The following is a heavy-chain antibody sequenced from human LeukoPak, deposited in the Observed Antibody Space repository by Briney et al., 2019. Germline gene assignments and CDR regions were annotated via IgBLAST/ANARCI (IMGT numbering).Heavy chain of an antibody. J-gene: IGHJ3*02. Sequence: QPGRSLRLSCAASGFTLSSFGMVWVRQAPGKGLEWVTLMWYDGRNKYYADSVKGRFTISRDNSKNTVYLQINSLRGEDTAVYYCARVGDMEAFDIWGQGTRVTVSS. CDR2: MWYDGRNK. V-gene: IGHV3-33*01. CDR3: ARVGDMEAFDI. D-gene: IGHD3-16*01. CDR1: GFTLSSFG.